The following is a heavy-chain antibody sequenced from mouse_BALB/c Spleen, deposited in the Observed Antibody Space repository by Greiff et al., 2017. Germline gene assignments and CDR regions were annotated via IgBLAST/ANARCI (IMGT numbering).Heavy chain of an antibody. CDR2: IWGGGST. CDR1: GFSLTDYG. J-gene: IGHJ3*01. D-gene: IGHD1-1*01. CDR3: AKHRVTTVVEGGFVY. Sequence: VMLVESGPGLVAPSQSLSITCTVSGFSLTDYGVSWIRQPPGKGLEWLGVIWGGGSTYYNSALKSRLSISKDNSKSQVFLKMNSLQTDDTAMYYCAKHRVTTVVEGGFVYWGQGTLVTVSA. V-gene: IGHV2-6-5*01.